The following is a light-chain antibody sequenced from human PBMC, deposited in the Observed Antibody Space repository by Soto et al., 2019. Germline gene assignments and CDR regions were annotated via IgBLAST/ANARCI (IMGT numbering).Light chain of an antibody. CDR1: QGISSW. Sequence: DIPMTQSPSSVSASVGDRVSITCRASQGISSWLAWYQQKPGRAPKLLIYTGFSLLSGVPSRFSGTRSWSDFTLTNSSLQPEDVASYYCQQANSFPLTFGGGTKAEIK. CDR2: TGF. CDR3: QQANSFPLT. V-gene: IGKV1-12*01. J-gene: IGKJ4*01.